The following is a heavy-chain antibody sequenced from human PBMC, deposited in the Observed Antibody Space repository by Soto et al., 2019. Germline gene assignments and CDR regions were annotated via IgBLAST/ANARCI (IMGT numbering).Heavy chain of an antibody. V-gene: IGHV1-46*03. CDR1: GYTFTSYY. CDR3: ARDLFGVGYYYDSSGPILGSDAFDI. D-gene: IGHD3-22*01. CDR2: INPSGGST. Sequence: ASVKVSCKASGYTFTSYYMHWVRQAPGQGLEWMGIINPSGGSTSYAQKFQGRVTMTRDTSTSTVYMELSSLRSEDTAVYYCARDLFGVGYYYDSSGPILGSDAFDIWGQGTMVTVSS. J-gene: IGHJ3*02.